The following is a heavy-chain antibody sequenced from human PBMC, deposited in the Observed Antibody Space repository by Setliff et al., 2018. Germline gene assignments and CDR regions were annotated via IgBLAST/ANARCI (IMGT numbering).Heavy chain of an antibody. J-gene: IGHJ5*01. D-gene: IGHD2-15*01. CDR1: GASISSGSHY. V-gene: IGHV4-61*09. CDR2: VYSTGST. Sequence: LSLTCNVSGASISSGSHYWSWIRQSAGEKPTWIGHVYSTGSTNYNPSFESRVSISVDKSNNQFSLKMTSVTAADTAMYYCVRDRYGRNSDGSGVYNWFDSWGQGILVTVSA. CDR3: VRDRYGRNSDGSGVYNWFDS.